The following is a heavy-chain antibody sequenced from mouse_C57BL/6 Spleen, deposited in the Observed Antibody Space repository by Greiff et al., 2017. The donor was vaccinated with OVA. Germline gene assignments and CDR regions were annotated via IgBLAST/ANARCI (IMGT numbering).Heavy chain of an antibody. V-gene: IGHV1-26*01. Sequence: VQLQQSGPELVKPGASVKISCKASGYTFTDYYMNWVKQSHGKSLEWIGDINPNNGGTSYNQKFKGKATLTVDKSSSTAYMELRSLTSEDSAVYYCAREALGDYWGQGTTLTVSS. CDR3: AREALGDY. CDR2: INPNNGGT. CDR1: GYTFTDYY. J-gene: IGHJ2*01. D-gene: IGHD3-3*01.